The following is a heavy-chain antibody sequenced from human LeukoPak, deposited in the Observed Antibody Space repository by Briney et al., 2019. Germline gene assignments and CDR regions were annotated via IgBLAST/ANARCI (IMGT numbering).Heavy chain of an antibody. Sequence: SGTLSLTCTVSGGSISSYYWSWIRQPPGKGLEWIGYIYYSGSTNYNPSLKSRVTISVDTSKNQFSLKLSSVTAADTAVYYCARSGLYDFWSGYQNWFDPWGQGTLVTVSS. CDR1: GGSISSYY. CDR2: IYYSGST. J-gene: IGHJ5*02. CDR3: ARSGLYDFWSGYQNWFDP. V-gene: IGHV4-59*01. D-gene: IGHD3-3*01.